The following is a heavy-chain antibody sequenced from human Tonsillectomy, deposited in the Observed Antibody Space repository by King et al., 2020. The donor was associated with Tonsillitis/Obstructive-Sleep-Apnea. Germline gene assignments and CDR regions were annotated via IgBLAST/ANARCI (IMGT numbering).Heavy chain of an antibody. Sequence: EVQLVESGGGLVQPGGSLRLSCAASGFTFSSYAMSWVRQAPGKGLEWVSAISGSGGSTYYADSVKGRFTISRDNSNNTLYLQMNSLRAEDTAVYYCAKDWGDIAARPRHFDYWGQGTLVTVSS. J-gene: IGHJ4*02. V-gene: IGHV3-23*04. D-gene: IGHD6-6*01. CDR2: ISGSGGST. CDR1: GFTFSSYA. CDR3: AKDWGDIAARPRHFDY.